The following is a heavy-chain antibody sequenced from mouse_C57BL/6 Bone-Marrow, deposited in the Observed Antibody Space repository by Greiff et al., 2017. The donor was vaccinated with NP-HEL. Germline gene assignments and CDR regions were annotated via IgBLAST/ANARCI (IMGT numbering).Heavy chain of an antibody. CDR2: ISNLAYSI. CDR1: GFTFSDYG. D-gene: IGHD3-1*01. V-gene: IGHV5-15*01. J-gene: IGHJ3*01. Sequence: EVQGVESGGGLVQPGGSLKLSCAASGFTFSDYGMAWVRQAPRKGPEWVAFISNLAYSIYYADTVTGRFTSSRENAKNTLYLEMSSLRSEDTAMYYCARQGQLGGFAYWGQGTLVTVSA. CDR3: ARQGQLGGFAY.